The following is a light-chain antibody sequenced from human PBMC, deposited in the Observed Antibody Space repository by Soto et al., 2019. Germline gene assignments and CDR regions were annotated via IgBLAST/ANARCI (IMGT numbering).Light chain of an antibody. V-gene: IGKV3-11*01. Sequence: EIVLTQSPATLSLSPGERATLSCRASQSVSSYLAWYQQQPGQAPRLLIYDASNRATGIPARFSGSGSGTDFTLTISSLEPEDCAVYYCQQRSNWPTFGQGTRLEIK. CDR2: DAS. CDR3: QQRSNWPT. CDR1: QSVSSY. J-gene: IGKJ5*01.